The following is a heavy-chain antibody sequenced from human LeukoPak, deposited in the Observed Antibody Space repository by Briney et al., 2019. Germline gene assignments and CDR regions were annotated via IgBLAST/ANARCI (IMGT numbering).Heavy chain of an antibody. CDR1: GGSISSSSYY. J-gene: IGHJ6*03. CDR3: ARESLGQQLVNPLYYYYMAV. V-gene: IGHV4-39*07. D-gene: IGHD6-13*01. Sequence: SETLSLTCTVSGGSISSSSYYWGWIRQPPGKGLEWNGSIYYSGNAYYNPSLKSRVTISVDTSTTQFSLKLSSVTAADTAVYYCARESLGQQLVNPLYYYYMAVCGKGTTVTVSS. CDR2: IYYSGNA.